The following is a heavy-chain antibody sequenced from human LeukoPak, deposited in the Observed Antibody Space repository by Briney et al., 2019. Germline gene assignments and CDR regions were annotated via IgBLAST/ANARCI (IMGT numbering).Heavy chain of an antibody. J-gene: IGHJ3*02. V-gene: IGHV1-46*01. CDR3: AGEFAAMVTNAYDI. CDR2: VNPSGDST. D-gene: IGHD5-18*01. Sequence: GASVKVSCKASGYSFTSYYMHWVRQAPGQGLEWMAIVNPSGDSTSYAQKFQGRVTMTRDTSTSTVYMELSSLRSEDTAVYYCAGEFAAMVTNAYDIWGQGTMVTVSS. CDR1: GYSFTSYY.